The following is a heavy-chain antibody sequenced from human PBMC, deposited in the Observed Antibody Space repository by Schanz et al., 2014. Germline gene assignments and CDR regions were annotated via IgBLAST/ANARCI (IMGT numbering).Heavy chain of an antibody. D-gene: IGHD1-26*01. CDR2: ISGSGGST. CDR3: ARDHTTESYYSAGPPIDY. CDR1: TFTFDHYA. Sequence: EVQLLESGGGLVQPGGSLRLPCSASTFTFDHYAMSWVRQAPGKGLEWVSAISGSGGSTYYADSVKGRFTISRDNSKNTLFLQMNSLRAEDTAVYYCARDHTTESYYSAGPPIDYWGQGTLLTVSS. V-gene: IGHV3-23*01. J-gene: IGHJ4*02.